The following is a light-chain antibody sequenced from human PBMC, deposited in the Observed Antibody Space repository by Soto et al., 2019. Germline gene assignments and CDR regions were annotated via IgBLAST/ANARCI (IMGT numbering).Light chain of an antibody. J-gene: IGKJ5*01. CDR2: DAS. CDR1: QSISSN. CDR3: QQYNDWTPIT. V-gene: IGKV3-15*01. Sequence: EIVLSQSPATLSLSPGERATLSCRASQSISSNLAWFQQKPGQAPRLLIYDASTMAHGFPARFSGSGSGTEFTLTISSLQSEDFAVYYCQQYNDWTPITFGQGTRLEIK.